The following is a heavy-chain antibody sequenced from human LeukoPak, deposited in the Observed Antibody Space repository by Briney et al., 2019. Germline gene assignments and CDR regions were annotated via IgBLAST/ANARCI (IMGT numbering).Heavy chain of an antibody. J-gene: IGHJ3*02. V-gene: IGHV1-46*01. Sequence: ASVKVSCKASGYSFTSYYMHWVRQAPGQGLEWLGIINPSGGGTSYAQKFQGRVTMTRDTSTSTVYMELSSLRSEDTAVYYCARGGYCSGGSCYADDAFDIWGQGTMVTVSS. CDR3: ARGGYCSGGSCYADDAFDI. D-gene: IGHD2-15*01. CDR1: GYSFTSYY. CDR2: INPSGGGT.